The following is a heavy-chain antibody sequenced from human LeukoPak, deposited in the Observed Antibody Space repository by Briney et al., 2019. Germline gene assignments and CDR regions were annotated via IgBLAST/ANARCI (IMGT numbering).Heavy chain of an antibody. J-gene: IGHJ4*02. V-gene: IGHV3-33*08. CDR3: ANNFDY. CDR1: GFTVSSNY. Sequence: PGGSLRLSCAASGFTVSSNYMSWVRQAPGKGLEWVAVIWHDGNNKYYADSVKGRFTISRDNSKNTLYLQMNSLRVDDTAVYYCANNFDYWGQGTLVTVSS. CDR2: IWHDGNNK.